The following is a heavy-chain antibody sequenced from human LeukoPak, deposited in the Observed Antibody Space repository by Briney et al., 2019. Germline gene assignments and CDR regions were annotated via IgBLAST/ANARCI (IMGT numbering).Heavy chain of an antibody. Sequence: PGGSLRLSCAASGFTFSSYSMNWVRQAPGEGLEWVSSISSSSSYIYYADSVKGRFTISRDNAKNSLYLQMNSLRAEDTAVYYCARDIAVAGTAFDYWGQGTLVTVSS. J-gene: IGHJ4*02. D-gene: IGHD6-19*01. V-gene: IGHV3-21*01. CDR3: ARDIAVAGTAFDY. CDR2: ISSSSSYI. CDR1: GFTFSSYS.